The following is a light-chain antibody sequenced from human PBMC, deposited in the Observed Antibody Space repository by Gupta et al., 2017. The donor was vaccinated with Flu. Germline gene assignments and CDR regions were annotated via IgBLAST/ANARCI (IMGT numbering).Light chain of an antibody. Sequence: QSALTQPASVSGSPGQSITISCTGTSSDVGAYSYVSWYQQRPGTAPKLMMCEVSNRASGVPDRFSGSKSGHTASLAIYGLQAEEEADYYCTSYEGISEPVIFGGGIKLTVL. CDR1: SSDVGAYSY. J-gene: IGLJ2*01. CDR2: EVS. V-gene: IGLV2-14*01. CDR3: TSYEGISEPVI.